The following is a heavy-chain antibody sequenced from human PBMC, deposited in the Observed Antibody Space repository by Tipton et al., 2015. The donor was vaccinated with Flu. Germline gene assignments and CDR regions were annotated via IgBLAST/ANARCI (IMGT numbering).Heavy chain of an antibody. Sequence: SLRLSCAASGFTFDDYAMHWVRQAPGKGLEWVANIKQDGSEKYYVDSVKGRFTISRDNAKNSLYLQMSSLRAEDTAVYYCARVRGADDYWGQGTLVTVSS. CDR1: GFTFDDYA. V-gene: IGHV3-7*01. CDR3: ARVRGADDY. CDR2: IKQDGSEK. D-gene: IGHD3-10*01. J-gene: IGHJ4*02.